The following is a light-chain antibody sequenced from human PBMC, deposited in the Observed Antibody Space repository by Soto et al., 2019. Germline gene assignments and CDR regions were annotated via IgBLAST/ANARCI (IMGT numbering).Light chain of an antibody. Sequence: EIVMTQSPATLSVSPGERATLCCRASQSVSSNLAWYQQKPGQAPRLLIYGASTRATGIPARFSGSGSGTEFTLTISSLQSEDFASYYCLQDYGDSWTFGQGTKVDI. CDR3: LQDYGDSWT. V-gene: IGKV3D-15*01. J-gene: IGKJ1*01. CDR1: QSVSSN. CDR2: GAS.